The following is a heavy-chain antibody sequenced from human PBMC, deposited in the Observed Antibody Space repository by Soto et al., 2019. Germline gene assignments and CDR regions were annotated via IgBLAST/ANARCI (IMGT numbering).Heavy chain of an antibody. CDR2: IYYSGST. Sequence: QVQLQESGPGLVKPSETLSLTCTVSGGSISSYYWSWIRQPPGKGLEWIGYIYYSGSTNYNPSLKSRVTISVDTSKNQFSLKLSSVTAADTAVYYCARGLRYSSSPSLLFDYWGQGTLVTVSS. CDR1: GGSISSYY. CDR3: ARGLRYSSSPSLLFDY. D-gene: IGHD6-6*01. V-gene: IGHV4-59*01. J-gene: IGHJ4*02.